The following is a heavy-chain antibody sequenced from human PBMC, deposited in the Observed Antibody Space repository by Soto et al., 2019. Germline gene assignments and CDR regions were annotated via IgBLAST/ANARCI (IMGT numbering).Heavy chain of an antibody. Sequence: SVKVSCKASGGTFSSYAISWVRQAPGQGLEWMGGIIPIFGTANYAQKFQGRVTITADESTSTAYVELSSLRSEDTAVYYCARVQFGDSKYYFDYWGQGTLVTVSS. V-gene: IGHV1-69*13. J-gene: IGHJ4*02. CDR2: IIPIFGTA. CDR3: ARVQFGDSKYYFDY. CDR1: GGTFSSYA. D-gene: IGHD4-17*01.